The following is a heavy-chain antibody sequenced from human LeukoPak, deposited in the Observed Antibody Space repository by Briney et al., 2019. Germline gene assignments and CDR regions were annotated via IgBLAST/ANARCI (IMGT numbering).Heavy chain of an antibody. CDR1: GFTFSSYT. Sequence: GGSLILSCAASGFTFSSYTMRWVRQAPGKGLEWVSVIYSGGRTYYADSVKGRFTISRDNSKNTLYLQMNSLRAEDTAVYYCARTVGASRFGYWGQGTVDTVSS. D-gene: IGHD1-26*01. J-gene: IGHJ4*02. CDR3: ARTVGASRFGY. V-gene: IGHV3-66*01. CDR2: IYSGGRT.